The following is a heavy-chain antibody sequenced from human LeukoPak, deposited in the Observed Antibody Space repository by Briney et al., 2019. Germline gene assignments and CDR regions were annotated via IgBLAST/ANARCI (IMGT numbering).Heavy chain of an antibody. V-gene: IGHV3-64*01. CDR1: GFTFSTYA. J-gene: IGHJ4*02. Sequence: PGGSLRLSCAASGFTFSTYALHWVRQVPGKGLEYVSAISSIGGTTYYANSVKGRFTISRDNSKNTLYLQMGSLKPEDTAVYYCARVGDNTAFDYWGQGTLVTVFS. D-gene: IGHD2-21*01. CDR3: ARVGDNTAFDY. CDR2: ISSIGGTT.